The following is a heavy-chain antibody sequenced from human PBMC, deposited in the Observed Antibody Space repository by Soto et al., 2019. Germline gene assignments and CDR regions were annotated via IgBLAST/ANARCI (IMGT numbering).Heavy chain of an antibody. CDR1: GYTFTSYG. Sequence: GASVKVSCKASGYTFTSYGISWVRQAPGQGLEWMGGISAYYGNTNYAQKLQGRVTITADESTSTAYMELSSLRSEDTAVYYCASSYCSSTSCPPNWFDPWGQGTLVTLSS. D-gene: IGHD2-2*01. J-gene: IGHJ5*02. CDR3: ASSYCSSTSCPPNWFDP. V-gene: IGHV1-18*01. CDR2: ISAYYGNT.